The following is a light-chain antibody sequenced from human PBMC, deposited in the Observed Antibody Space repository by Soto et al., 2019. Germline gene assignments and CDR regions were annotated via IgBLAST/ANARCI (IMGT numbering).Light chain of an antibody. CDR2: DVS. CDR1: QRLLHNDGKVY. CDR3: MQSVQLPLT. V-gene: IGKV2D-29*01. J-gene: IGKJ4*01. Sequence: EIVMTQTPLSLSVTPGQPASISCKSSQRLLHNDGKVYLYWYLQRPGQPPQLLIYDVSKRFSGAPDRFSGSGSGTAFTLKISRVEAEDVGVYYCMQSVQLPLTFGGGTKVEIK.